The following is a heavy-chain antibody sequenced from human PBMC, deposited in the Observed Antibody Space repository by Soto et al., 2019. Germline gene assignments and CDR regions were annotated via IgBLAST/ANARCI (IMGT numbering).Heavy chain of an antibody. CDR3: ARERSSSPLDY. Sequence: GGALRLSCAASGFTFSSYSMNWVRQAPGKGLEWVSSISSSSSYIYYADSVKGRFTISRDNAKNSLYLQMSSLRAEDTAVYYCARERSSSPLDYWGQGTLVTVSS. CDR1: GFTFSSYS. D-gene: IGHD6-6*01. V-gene: IGHV3-21*01. J-gene: IGHJ4*02. CDR2: ISSSSSYI.